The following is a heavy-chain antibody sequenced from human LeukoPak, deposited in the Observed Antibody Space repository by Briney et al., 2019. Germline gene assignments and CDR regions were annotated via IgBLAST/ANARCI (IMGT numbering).Heavy chain of an antibody. CDR3: ARGGTVAGISDYYYMDV. CDR2: ISSSGSTI. V-gene: IGHV3-48*03. CDR1: GFTFSSYE. Sequence: PGGSLRLSCAASGFTFSSYEMNWVRQAPGKGLEWVSYISSSGSTIYYADSVKGRFTISRDNAKNSLYLQMNSLRAEDTAVYYCARGGTVAGISDYYYMDVWGKGTTVTTSS. J-gene: IGHJ6*03. D-gene: IGHD6-19*01.